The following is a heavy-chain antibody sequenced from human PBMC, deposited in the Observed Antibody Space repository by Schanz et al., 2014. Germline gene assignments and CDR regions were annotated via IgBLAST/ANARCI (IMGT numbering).Heavy chain of an antibody. CDR3: ARDQSPYTNSSDVRYFDY. Sequence: QVQLVQSGAEVKKPGASVTVSCKASGYDFHIYAYSWVRQAPGQGPEWIGWISGYTGDTNYAQKLQGRVTMTADTATSTAYMDLRSLRSDDTAVYYCARDQSPYTNSSDVRYFDYWGQGSLVTVSA. J-gene: IGHJ4*02. CDR1: GYDFHIYA. D-gene: IGHD6-6*01. V-gene: IGHV1-18*01. CDR2: ISGYTGDT.